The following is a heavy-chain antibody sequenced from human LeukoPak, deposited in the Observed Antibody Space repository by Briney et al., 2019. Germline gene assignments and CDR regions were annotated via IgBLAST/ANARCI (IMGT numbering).Heavy chain of an antibody. CDR2: ISYDGSNK. J-gene: IGHJ4*02. CDR1: GFTFSSYA. CDR3: AKCLYYDILTGPHPSDY. D-gene: IGHD3-9*01. Sequence: GRSLRLSCAASGFTFSSYAMHWVRQAPGKGLEWVAVISYDGSNKYYADSVKGRFTISRDNSKNTLYLQMNSLRAEDTAVYYCAKCLYYDILTGPHPSDYWGQGTLVTVSS. V-gene: IGHV3-30-3*02.